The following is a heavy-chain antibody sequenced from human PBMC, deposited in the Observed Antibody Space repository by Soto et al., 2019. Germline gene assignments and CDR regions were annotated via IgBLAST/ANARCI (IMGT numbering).Heavy chain of an antibody. CDR2: ISGSST. D-gene: IGHD1-26*01. J-gene: IGHJ4*02. CDR3: AKDRGDMGALDY. Sequence: EVQLLESGGGLVQPGGSLRLSCAASGFTFSRYAMSWVRQAPGKGLEWVSLISGSSTYYADSVKGRFTISRDISKNTLYLKMNSRRGETTAIYYCAKDRGDMGALDYGGQGPLVTVPS. V-gene: IGHV3-23*01. CDR1: GFTFSRYA.